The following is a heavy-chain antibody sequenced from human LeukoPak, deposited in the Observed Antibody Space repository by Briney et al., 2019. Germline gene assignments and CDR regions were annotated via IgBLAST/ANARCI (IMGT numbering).Heavy chain of an antibody. Sequence: SETLSLTCTVSGGSISSYYWGWIRQPPGKGLEWIGTIYYDGSTYYNPSLKSRVTISVDTSKNQFSLKLSSVTAADTAVYYCARVALYESSGHNYFDYWGQGTLVTVSS. CDR3: ARVALYESSGHNYFDY. CDR1: GGSISSYY. J-gene: IGHJ4*02. V-gene: IGHV4-39*07. D-gene: IGHD3-22*01. CDR2: IYYDGST.